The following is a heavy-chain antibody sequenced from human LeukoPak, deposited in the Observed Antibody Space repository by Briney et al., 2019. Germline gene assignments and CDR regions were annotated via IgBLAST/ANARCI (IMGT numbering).Heavy chain of an antibody. CDR1: GFTVSSNY. CDR2: IYSGGST. Sequence: GGSLRLSCAASGFTVSSNYMSWVRQAPGKGLEWVSVIYSGGSTYYADSVKGRFTISRDNSKNTLYLQMNSLRAEDTAVYYCASQAAGILYYFDYWGQGTLVTVSS. CDR3: ASQAAGILYYFDY. V-gene: IGHV3-66*02. D-gene: IGHD6-13*01. J-gene: IGHJ4*02.